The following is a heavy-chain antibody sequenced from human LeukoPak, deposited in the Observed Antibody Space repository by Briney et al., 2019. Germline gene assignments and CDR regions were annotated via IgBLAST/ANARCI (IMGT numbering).Heavy chain of an antibody. CDR2: VYFSGST. D-gene: IGHD3-16*01. Sequence: SETLSLTCTVSGVSIGSSHYYWGWIRQPAGKGLEWIGRVYFSGSTNYNPSLKGRVTISVGTSKNHFSLSLMSVTAADTAVYYCVKDGGHTALDPWGQGTQVTVSS. V-gene: IGHV4-61*02. CDR1: GVSIGSSHYY. J-gene: IGHJ5*02. CDR3: VKDGGHTALDP.